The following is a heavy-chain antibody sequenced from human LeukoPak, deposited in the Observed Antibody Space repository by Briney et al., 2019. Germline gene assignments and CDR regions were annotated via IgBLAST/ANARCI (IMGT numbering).Heavy chain of an antibody. CDR2: ISYDGSNK. D-gene: IGHD2-2*02. CDR3: ARRSVPAAIGSWFDP. V-gene: IGHV3-30*04. Sequence: PGRSLRLSCAASGFTFSSYAMYWVRQAPGKGLEWVAVISYDGSNKYYADSVKGRFTISRDNSKNTLYLQMNSLRAEDTAVYYCARRSVPAAIGSWFDPWGQGTLVTVSS. CDR1: GFTFSSYA. J-gene: IGHJ5*02.